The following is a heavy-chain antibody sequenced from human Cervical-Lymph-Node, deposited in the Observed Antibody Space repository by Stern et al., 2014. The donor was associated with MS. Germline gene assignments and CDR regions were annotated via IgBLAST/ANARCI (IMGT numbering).Heavy chain of an antibody. CDR2: IIPKFGTT. J-gene: IGHJ4*02. D-gene: IGHD3-16*01. CDR3: ATTFH. V-gene: IGHV1-69*12. CDR1: GGTFSDV. Sequence: QDQLVQSGPEVKKPGSSVKLSCKASGGTFSDVINCLRQAPGQGLDWMGGIIPKFGTTNYTQKFQGRVKITADESMTTGYMELTSLTSEDAALYYCATTFHWGQGTLITVSS.